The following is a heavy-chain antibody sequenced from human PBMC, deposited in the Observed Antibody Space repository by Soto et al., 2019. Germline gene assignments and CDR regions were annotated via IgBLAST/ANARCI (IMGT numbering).Heavy chain of an antibody. Sequence: QVQLQESGPGLVKPSETLSLTCTVSGGSISSYYWSWIRQHPGKGLEWIGYIYYSGSTNYNPSLKSRVTISVDTSKNQFSLKLSSVTAADTAVYYCARAQVGARVFSSDNWFDPWGQGTLVTVSS. CDR3: ARAQVGARVFSSDNWFDP. J-gene: IGHJ5*02. CDR2: IYYSGST. CDR1: GGSISSYY. D-gene: IGHD1-26*01. V-gene: IGHV4-59*01.